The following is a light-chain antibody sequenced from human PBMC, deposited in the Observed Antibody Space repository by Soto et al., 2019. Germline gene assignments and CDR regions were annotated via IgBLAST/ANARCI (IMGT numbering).Light chain of an antibody. J-gene: IGKJ2*01. CDR2: GTS. CDR3: QQYNDWPYT. V-gene: IGKV3-15*01. Sequence: EIVVTQSPATLSVSPGDRATLSCRASQSIGIDLAWYQQKPGQAPRLLIYGTSTRATGVPARFRGIGSGTEFTLAISSLQSEDFAIYYCQQYNDWPYTFGQGTKLEIK. CDR1: QSIGID.